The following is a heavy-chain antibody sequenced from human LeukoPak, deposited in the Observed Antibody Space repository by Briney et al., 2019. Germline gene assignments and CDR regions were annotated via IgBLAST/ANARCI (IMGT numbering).Heavy chain of an antibody. V-gene: IGHV4-59*01. Sequence: SETLSLTCTVSGGSISSYYWSWIRQPPGKGLEWIGYIYYSGSTNYNPSLKSRVTISVDTSKNQFSLKLSSVTAADTAVYYCAGSTPLGYMDIWGKGTTVTVSS. CDR1: GGSISSYY. D-gene: IGHD3-10*01. CDR3: AGSTPLGYMDI. J-gene: IGHJ6*03. CDR2: IYYSGST.